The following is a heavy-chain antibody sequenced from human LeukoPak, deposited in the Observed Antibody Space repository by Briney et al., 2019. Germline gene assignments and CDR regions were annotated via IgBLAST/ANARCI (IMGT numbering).Heavy chain of an antibody. Sequence: PSETLSLTCAVYGGSFSGYYWSWIRQPPGKGLEWIGEINHSGSTNYNPSLKSRVTISVDTSKNQFSLKLSSVTAADTAVYYCARQTVVTPQRYDYWGQGTLVTVSS. CDR2: INHSGST. V-gene: IGHV4-34*01. CDR1: GGSFSGYY. D-gene: IGHD4-23*01. CDR3: ARQTVVTPQRYDY. J-gene: IGHJ4*02.